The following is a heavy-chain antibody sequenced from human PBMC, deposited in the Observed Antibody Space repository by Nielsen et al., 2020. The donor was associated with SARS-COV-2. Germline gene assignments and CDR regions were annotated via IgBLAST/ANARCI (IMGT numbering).Heavy chain of an antibody. V-gene: IGHV4-34*01. D-gene: IGHD2-21*01. Sequence: SETLSLTCAVYGGSFSGYYWSWIRQPPGKGLEWIGEINHSGSTNYNPSLKSRVTISVDTSKNQFSLKLSSVTAADTAVYYCARAYCGGDCYSDYYYYYMDVWGKGTTVTASS. J-gene: IGHJ6*03. CDR1: GGSFSGYY. CDR3: ARAYCGGDCYSDYYYYYMDV. CDR2: INHSGST.